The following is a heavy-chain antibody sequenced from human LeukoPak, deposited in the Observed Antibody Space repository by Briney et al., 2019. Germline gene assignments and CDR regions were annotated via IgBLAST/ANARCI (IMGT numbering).Heavy chain of an antibody. Sequence: GGSLRLSCAASGFMFSSNWMNWVRQTPGKGLEWVSSLRASGGITYYADSVKGRFTISRDNSKNTLFLQLNSLRAEDTAVYYCAKDRADVVPTMVLDYWGQGTLVTVSS. CDR3: AKDRADVVPTMVLDY. J-gene: IGHJ4*02. CDR1: GFMFSSNW. CDR2: LRASGGIT. D-gene: IGHD5-12*01. V-gene: IGHV3-23*01.